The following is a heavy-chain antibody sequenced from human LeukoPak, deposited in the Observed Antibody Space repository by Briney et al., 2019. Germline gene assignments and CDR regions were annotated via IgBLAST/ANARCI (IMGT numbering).Heavy chain of an antibody. CDR1: GFTFSSYA. V-gene: IGHV3-30*18. CDR2: ISYDGGNK. D-gene: IGHD6-13*01. J-gene: IGHJ4*02. CDR3: AKRFSSTWYQFDY. Sequence: GGSLILSCAASGFTFSSYAMHWVRQAPGKGLEWVAVISYDGGNKFYADSVKGRFTISRDSSKNALYLQMNSLRAEDTAVYYCAKRFSSTWYQFDYWGQGTLVTVSS.